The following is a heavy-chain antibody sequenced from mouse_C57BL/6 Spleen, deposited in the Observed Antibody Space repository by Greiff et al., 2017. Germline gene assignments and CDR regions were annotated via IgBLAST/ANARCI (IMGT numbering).Heavy chain of an antibody. CDR1: GFTFSSYG. D-gene: IGHD1-1*01. V-gene: IGHV5-6*01. J-gene: IGHJ2*01. CDR3: ASPYGSSYEGYYFDY. CDR2: ISSGGSYT. Sequence: EVHLVESGGDLVKPGGSLKLSCAASGFTFSSYGMSWVRQTPDKRLEWVATISSGGSYTYYPDSVKGRFTISRDNAKNTLYLQMSSLKSEDTAMYYCASPYGSSYEGYYFDYWGQGTTLTVSS.